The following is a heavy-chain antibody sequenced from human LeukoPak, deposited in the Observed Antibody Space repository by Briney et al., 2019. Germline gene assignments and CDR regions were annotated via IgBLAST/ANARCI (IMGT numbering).Heavy chain of an antibody. Sequence: SETLSLTCTVSGGSISRYYWSWIRQPPGKGLEWIGYIYYSGSTNYNPSLKSRVTISVDMSKNQFSLKLSSVTAADTAVYYCARQGIPGWFDPWGQGTLVTVSS. J-gene: IGHJ5*02. CDR1: GGSISRYY. CDR3: ARQGIPGWFDP. D-gene: IGHD3-10*01. V-gene: IGHV4-59*08. CDR2: IYYSGST.